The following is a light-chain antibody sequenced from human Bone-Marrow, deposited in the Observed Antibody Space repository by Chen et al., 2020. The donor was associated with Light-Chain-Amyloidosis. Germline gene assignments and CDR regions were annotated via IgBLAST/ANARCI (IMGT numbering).Light chain of an antibody. V-gene: IGLV3-25*03. Sequence: SYELTQPPSVSVSPGQTARITCSGDDLPTKYAYWYQQKPGQAPVLVIHRDTERPSGISERFSGSSSGTTATLNISGVQAEDEDDYHGQSADSSGTYEVIFGGGTKLTVL. J-gene: IGLJ2*01. CDR2: RDT. CDR3: QSADSSGTYEVI. CDR1: DLPTKY.